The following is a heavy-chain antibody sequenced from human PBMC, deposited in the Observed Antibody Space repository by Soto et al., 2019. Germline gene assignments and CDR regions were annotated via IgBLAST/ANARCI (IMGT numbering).Heavy chain of an antibody. CDR3: ARRGDGYILTRFPFAWFDP. CDR1: GGTFSSYA. D-gene: IGHD5-12*01. J-gene: IGHJ5*02. Sequence: QVQLVQSGAEVKKPGSSVKVSCKASGGTFSSYAISWVRQAPGQGLEWMGGIIPIFGTANYAQKFQGRVTITADESTSTAYMELSSLRSEDTAVYYCARRGDGYILTRFPFAWFDPWGQGTLVTVSS. CDR2: IIPIFGTA. V-gene: IGHV1-69*01.